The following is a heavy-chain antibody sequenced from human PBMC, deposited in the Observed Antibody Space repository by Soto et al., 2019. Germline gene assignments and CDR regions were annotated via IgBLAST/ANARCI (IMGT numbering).Heavy chain of an antibody. D-gene: IGHD6-19*01. CDR3: ATSGYNNGWFDS. V-gene: IGHV4-4*02. J-gene: IGHJ5*01. CDR2: IYQSEST. CDR1: GASISSSNW. Sequence: QVHLQESGPGLVKPSGTLSLTCAVSGASISSSNWWTWVRQSPGKGLEWIGEIYQSESTNYNPSLKSRVTILLDNPNNQFSLRLTSVTAADTTVYYCATSGYNNGWFDSWGQGALVTVSS.